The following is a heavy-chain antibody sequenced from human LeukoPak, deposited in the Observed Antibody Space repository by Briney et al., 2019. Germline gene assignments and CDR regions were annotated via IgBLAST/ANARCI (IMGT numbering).Heavy chain of an antibody. CDR2: LSGSGVLT. V-gene: IGHV3-23*01. CDR3: AKSSELRSLGWFQGSHMDV. CDR1: GFNVSTYA. Sequence: GGSLRLSCAASGFNVSTYAMNWVRLAPGKGPEWVSSLSGSGVLTNYADSVKGRFTISRDTSKNTLHLHMNSLTFEDTAIYFCAKSSELRSLGWFQGSHMDVWGKGTTVTVSS. J-gene: IGHJ6*03. D-gene: IGHD3-3*01.